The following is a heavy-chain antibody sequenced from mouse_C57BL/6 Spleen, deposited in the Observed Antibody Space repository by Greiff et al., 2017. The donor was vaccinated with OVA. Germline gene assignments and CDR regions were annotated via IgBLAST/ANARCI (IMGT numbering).Heavy chain of an antibody. J-gene: IGHJ2*01. V-gene: IGHV1-82*01. Sequence: QVQLQQSGPELVKPGASVKISCKASGYAFSSSWMNWVKQRPGKGLEWIGRIYPGDGDTNYNEKFKGKATLTADKSSSTAYMQLSSLTSEDSAVYFCARWGTTVVGFDYWGKGTTLTVSS. D-gene: IGHD1-1*01. CDR1: GYAFSSSW. CDR3: ARWGTTVVGFDY. CDR2: IYPGDGDT.